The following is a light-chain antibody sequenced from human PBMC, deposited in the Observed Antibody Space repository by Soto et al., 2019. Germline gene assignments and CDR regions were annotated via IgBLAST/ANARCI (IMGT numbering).Light chain of an antibody. J-gene: IGLJ1*01. CDR3: TSYTSSSTLDV. V-gene: IGLV2-14*01. CDR2: EVS. Sequence: QSALTQPASVSGSPGQSITISCTGTSSDVGGYNYVSWYQQHPGKAPKLIIYEVSNRPTGVSNRFSGSKSGHTASLTISGLQSEDEADYFCTSYTSSSTLDVFGTGTKLNVL. CDR1: SSDVGGYNY.